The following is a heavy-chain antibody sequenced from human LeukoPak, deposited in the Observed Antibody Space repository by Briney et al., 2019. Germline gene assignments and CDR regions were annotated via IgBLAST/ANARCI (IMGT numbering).Heavy chain of an antibody. D-gene: IGHD3-16*01. V-gene: IGHV1-18*01. Sequence: GASVKVSCKASGYTFTSYGISWVRQAPGQGLEWMGWISAYNGNTNYAQKLQGRVTMTTDTSTSTAYMELRSLRSDDTAVYYCARDDRNTYYDYVWGSYGIAFDYWGQGTLVTVSS. CDR1: GYTFTSYG. J-gene: IGHJ4*02. CDR2: ISAYNGNT. CDR3: ARDDRNTYYDYVWGSYGIAFDY.